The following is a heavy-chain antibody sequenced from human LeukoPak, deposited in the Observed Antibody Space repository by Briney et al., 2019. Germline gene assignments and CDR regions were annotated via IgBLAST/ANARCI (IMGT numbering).Heavy chain of an antibody. CDR2: ISAYNGNT. Sequence: GASVKVSCKASGYTFTSYGISWVRQARGQGLEWIGWISAYNGNTNYAQKLQGRVTMTTDTATSTAYMELRSLRSDDTAVYYCERSGYCSSTSCYGLGRYYYYMDVWGKGTTVTVSS. CDR3: ERSGYCSSTSCYGLGRYYYYMDV. J-gene: IGHJ6*03. V-gene: IGHV1-18*01. CDR1: GYTFTSYG. D-gene: IGHD2-2*01.